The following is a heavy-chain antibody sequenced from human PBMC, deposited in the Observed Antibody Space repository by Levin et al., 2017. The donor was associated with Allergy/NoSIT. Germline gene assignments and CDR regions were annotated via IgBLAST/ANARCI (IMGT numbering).Heavy chain of an antibody. Sequence: GGSLRLSCAASGFTFSSYGMHWVRQAPGKGLEWVAVIWYDGSNKYYADSVKGRFTISRDNSKNTLYLQMNSLRAEDTAVYYCARDRVFRGLWFGELLKGNSFDAFDIWGQGTMVTVSS. V-gene: IGHV3-33*01. CDR3: ARDRVFRGLWFGELLKGNSFDAFDI. CDR2: IWYDGSNK. D-gene: IGHD3-10*01. J-gene: IGHJ3*02. CDR1: GFTFSSYG.